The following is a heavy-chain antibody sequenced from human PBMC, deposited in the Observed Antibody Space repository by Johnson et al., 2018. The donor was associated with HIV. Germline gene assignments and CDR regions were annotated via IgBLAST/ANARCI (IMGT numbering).Heavy chain of an antibody. V-gene: IGHV3-30*04. Sequence: QVQVVESGGGVVQPGRSLRLSCAASGFTFSSYAMHWVRLAPGKGLEWVAVISYDGSNTYYADSMRGRFTISRDNSKNTLYLQMNSLRVEDTAVYYCARPSSIASLYDEFDIWGQGTMVTVSS. CDR1: GFTFSSYA. D-gene: IGHD6-6*01. CDR3: ARPSSIASLYDEFDI. CDR2: ISYDGSNT. J-gene: IGHJ3*02.